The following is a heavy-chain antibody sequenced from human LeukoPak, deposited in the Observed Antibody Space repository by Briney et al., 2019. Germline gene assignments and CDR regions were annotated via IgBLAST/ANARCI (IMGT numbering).Heavy chain of an antibody. D-gene: IGHD2-2*01. V-gene: IGHV1-2*06. CDR2: VNPNNGVP. CDR3: AREVGYSSSYYGRFDP. CDR1: GDTFTGYY. Sequence: ASVKVSCKASGDTFTGYYMHWVRQAPGQGLEWMGRVNPNNGVPNYAQKFQGRVTMTRDTAISTAYMELSSLRSDDTALYFCAREVGYSSSYYGRFDPWGQGTLVIVSS. J-gene: IGHJ5*02.